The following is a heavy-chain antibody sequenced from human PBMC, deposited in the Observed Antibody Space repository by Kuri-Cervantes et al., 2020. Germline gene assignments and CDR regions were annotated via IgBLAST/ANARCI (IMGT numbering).Heavy chain of an antibody. CDR3: IRDLAGAYGY. Sequence: GESLKISCAASGFTFSSYEMNWVRQAPGKGLEWVSYISSSGSTIYYADSVKGRFTISRDNAKNTLYLQMSSLRVEDTAVYYCIRDLAGAYGYWGQGVVVTVSS. V-gene: IGHV3-48*03. CDR1: GFTFSSYE. J-gene: IGHJ4*02. CDR2: ISSSGSTI. D-gene: IGHD6-19*01.